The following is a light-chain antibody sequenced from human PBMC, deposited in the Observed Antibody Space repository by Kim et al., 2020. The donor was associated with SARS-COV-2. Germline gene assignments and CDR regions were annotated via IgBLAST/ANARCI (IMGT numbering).Light chain of an antibody. J-gene: IGKJ1*01. CDR2: GAS. Sequence: SPGERATLSCMASQNVASSYLAWYRQKPGQAPRLLIYGASSRATGIPDRFSGSGSGTDFTLSISRLEPEDFALYYCHQYGTSTWTFGQGTRVEIK. V-gene: IGKV3-20*01. CDR3: HQYGTSTWT. CDR1: QNVASSY.